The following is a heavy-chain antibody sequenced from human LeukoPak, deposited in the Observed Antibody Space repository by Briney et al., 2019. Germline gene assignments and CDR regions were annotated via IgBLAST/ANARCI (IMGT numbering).Heavy chain of an antibody. J-gene: IGHJ6*03. V-gene: IGHV3-53*01. CDR2: IYSGGST. CDR1: GFTVSSNY. Sequence: GGSLRLSCAASGFTVSSNYMSWVRQAPGKGLEWVSVIYSGGSTYYADSVKGRFTISRDNSKNTLYLQMNSLRAEDTAVYYCARPDDYYYYMDVWGKGTTVTVSS. D-gene: IGHD1-14*01. CDR3: ARPDDYYYYMDV.